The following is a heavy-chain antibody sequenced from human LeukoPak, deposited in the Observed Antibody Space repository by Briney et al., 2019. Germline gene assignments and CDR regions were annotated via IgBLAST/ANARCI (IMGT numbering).Heavy chain of an antibody. CDR3: VRELRGGYFDY. D-gene: IGHD3-16*01. CDR1: GYTFTDYY. J-gene: IGHJ4*02. Sequence: ASVKVSCKASGYTFTDYYLHWVRQAPGHGLEWMGIIIPSSGATNYAQKFQGRVNMTRDTSTSTGYMELTNLKSEDTALYFGVRELRGGYFDYWGQGTLVTVSS. CDR2: IIPSSGAT. V-gene: IGHV1-46*01.